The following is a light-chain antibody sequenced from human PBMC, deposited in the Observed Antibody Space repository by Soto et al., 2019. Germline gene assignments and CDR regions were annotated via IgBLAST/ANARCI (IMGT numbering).Light chain of an antibody. J-gene: IGKJ1*01. CDR3: QQYSSYPRT. CDR1: QGISSD. V-gene: IGKV1-8*01. Sequence: AIRMTQSPSSFSASTGDRVTITCRASQGISSDLAWYQQKPGKAPNLLISAASTLQSGVPSRFSGSGSGTDFTLTISCLQSEDFATYYCQQYSSYPRTFGQGTKVEMK. CDR2: AAS.